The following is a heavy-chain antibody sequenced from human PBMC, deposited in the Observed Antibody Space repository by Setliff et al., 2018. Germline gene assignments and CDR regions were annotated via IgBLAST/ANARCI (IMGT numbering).Heavy chain of an antibody. CDR2: IWDDGGNK. CDR1: GFTFSTYR. CDR3: ARTCSGSGCYAGLES. Sequence: SLRLSCAASGFTFSTYRMHWVRQAPGKGLEWVAVIWDDGGNKYHADSVKGRFTISRDNSKNTLYLQMNSLRPEDTAVYYCARTCSGSGCYAGLESWGQGTPVTGSS. V-gene: IGHV3-33*08. J-gene: IGHJ4*02. D-gene: IGHD2-15*01.